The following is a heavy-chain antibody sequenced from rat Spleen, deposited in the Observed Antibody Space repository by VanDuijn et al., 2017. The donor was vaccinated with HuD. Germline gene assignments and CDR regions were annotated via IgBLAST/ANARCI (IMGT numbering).Heavy chain of an antibody. CDR2: ISPSGGNN. Sequence: EVQLVESGGGLVQPGRSLKLSCAASRFTFSNYGMHWIRQAPTKGLEWVASISPSGGNNYYRDSVKGRFTISRDDAESTLYLQMDSLRSEDTATYYCTMGSHYFDVTYYYEYWGQGVMVTVSS. D-gene: IGHD1-12*02. CDR3: TMGSHYFDVTYYYEY. CDR1: RFTFSNYG. J-gene: IGHJ2*01. V-gene: IGHV5-19*01.